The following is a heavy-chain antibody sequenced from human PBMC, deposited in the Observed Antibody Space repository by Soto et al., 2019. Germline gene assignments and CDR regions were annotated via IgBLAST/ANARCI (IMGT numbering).Heavy chain of an antibody. CDR2: ISGSGGST. CDR3: AKDPGTYYYDITVSGSY. J-gene: IGHJ4*02. V-gene: IGHV3-23*01. Sequence: PGGSLRLSCAASGFTFSSYAMSWVRQAPGKGLEWVSAISGSGGSTYYADSVKGRFTISRDNSKNTLYLQMNSLRAEDTAVYYCAKDPGTYYYDITVSGSYWGQGTLVTVSS. CDR1: GFTFSSYA. D-gene: IGHD3-22*01.